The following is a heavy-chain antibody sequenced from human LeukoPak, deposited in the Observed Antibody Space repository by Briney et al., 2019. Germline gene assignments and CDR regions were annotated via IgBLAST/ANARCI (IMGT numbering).Heavy chain of an antibody. Sequence: GGSLRLSCAASGFTLSTYWMNWVRQAPGKGLEWVANIKQDGSEKYYVDSVKGRFTISRDNAKKSLYLQMNSLRAEDTAVYYCVTHYYDFWSGYYFDYWGQGTLVTVSS. CDR1: GFTLSTYW. V-gene: IGHV3-7*01. CDR3: VTHYYDFWSGYYFDY. D-gene: IGHD3-3*01. CDR2: IKQDGSEK. J-gene: IGHJ4*02.